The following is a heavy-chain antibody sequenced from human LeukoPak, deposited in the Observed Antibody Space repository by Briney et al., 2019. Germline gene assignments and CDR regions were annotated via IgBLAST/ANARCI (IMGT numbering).Heavy chain of an antibody. D-gene: IGHD6-13*01. V-gene: IGHV4-38-2*02. CDR2: IFHTGST. J-gene: IGHJ4*02. Sequence: SETLSLTCTVSGYSISSGYYWAWIRPPPGKGLEWIGSIFHTGSTYHNPSLKSRVTISVDTSKNQFSLKLNSVTAADTAVYYCARDHSSSSEDYWGQGTLVTVSS. CDR1: GYSISSGYY. CDR3: ARDHSSSSEDY.